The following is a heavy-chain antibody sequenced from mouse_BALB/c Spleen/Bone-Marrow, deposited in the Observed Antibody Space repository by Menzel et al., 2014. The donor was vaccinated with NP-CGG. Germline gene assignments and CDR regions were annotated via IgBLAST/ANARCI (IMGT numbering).Heavy chain of an antibody. CDR1: GFTFSSYG. J-gene: IGHJ2*01. CDR3: VRGSYGNYVDYFDF. Sequence: EVKLEESGGGLVQPGGSLKLSCAASGFTFSSYGMSWVRQTPDKRLELVATINSNGGSTYYPDSVKGRFTISRDTAKNTLYLQMSSLKSEETAMYYCVRGSYGNYVDYFDFWGQGTTLTVSS. V-gene: IGHV5-6-3*01. D-gene: IGHD2-1*01. CDR2: INSNGGST.